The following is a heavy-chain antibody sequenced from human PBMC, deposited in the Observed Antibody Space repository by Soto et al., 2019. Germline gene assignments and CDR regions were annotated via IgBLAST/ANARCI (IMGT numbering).Heavy chain of an antibody. CDR3: ARTKYYDILTGYPDYYYYGMDV. Sequence: ASVKVSCKASGGTFSSYAISWVRQAPGQGLEWMGGIIPIFGTANYAQKSQGRVTITADKSTSTAYMELSSLRSEDTAVYYCARTKYYDILTGYPDYYYYGMDVWGQGTTVTVSS. CDR2: IIPIFGTA. D-gene: IGHD3-9*01. V-gene: IGHV1-69*06. CDR1: GGTFSSYA. J-gene: IGHJ6*02.